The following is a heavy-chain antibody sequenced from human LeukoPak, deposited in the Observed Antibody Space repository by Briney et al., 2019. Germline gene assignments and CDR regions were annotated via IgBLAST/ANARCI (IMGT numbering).Heavy chain of an antibody. D-gene: IGHD3-22*01. CDR1: GYTFTSYD. V-gene: IGHV1-8*01. J-gene: IGHJ6*02. Sequence: ASVKVSCKASGYTFTSYDINWVRQATGQGLEWMGWMNPNSGNTGYAQKFQGRVTMTRNTSISTAYMELSSLRSEDTAVYYCARGYYYYDSSGWTQYGMDVWGQGTTVNVSS. CDR3: ARGYYYYDSSGWTQYGMDV. CDR2: MNPNSGNT.